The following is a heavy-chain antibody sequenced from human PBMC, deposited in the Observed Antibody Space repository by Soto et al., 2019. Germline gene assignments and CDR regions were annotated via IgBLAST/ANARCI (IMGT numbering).Heavy chain of an antibody. Sequence: QVQLQESGPGLVKPSETLSLTCTVSGGSISSYYWSWIRQPAGKGLEWIGRIYTSGSTNYNPSLKRRVTMSVDTSKNQFSLKLSSVTAADTAVYYCARDMLGVGYWSWYYFDYWGQGTLVTVSS. V-gene: IGHV4-4*07. J-gene: IGHJ4*02. CDR2: IYTSGST. D-gene: IGHD2-8*02. CDR3: ARDMLGVGYWSWYYFDY. CDR1: GGSISSYY.